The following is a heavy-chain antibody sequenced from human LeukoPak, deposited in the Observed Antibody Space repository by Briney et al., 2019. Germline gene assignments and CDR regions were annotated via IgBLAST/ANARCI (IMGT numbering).Heavy chain of an antibody. CDR2: IHHSGST. J-gene: IGHJ4*02. Sequence: SETLSLTCTVSGYSFSSGYYWGWIRQPPGKGMEWIGSIHHSGSTYYNPSLKSRVTISVDSSKNLFSLKLSSVIAADTAVYYCASRQEITGTLSGFDYWGQGILVTVSS. CDR3: ASRQEITGTLSGFDY. D-gene: IGHD1-20*01. CDR1: GYSFSSGYY. V-gene: IGHV4-38-2*02.